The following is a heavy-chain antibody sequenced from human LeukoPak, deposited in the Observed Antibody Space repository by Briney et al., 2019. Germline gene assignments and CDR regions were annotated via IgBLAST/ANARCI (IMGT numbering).Heavy chain of an antibody. D-gene: IGHD2-2*01. V-gene: IGHV4-4*07. CDR1: GYSISSGYY. J-gene: IGHJ6*03. CDR3: ARVPALLCSSTSCPTAGYMDV. CDR2: IYTSGST. Sequence: PSETLSLTCTVSGYSISSGYYWSWIRQPAGKGLEWIGRIYTSGSTNYNPSLKSRVTMSVDTSKNQFSLKLSSVTAADTAVYYCARVPALLCSSTSCPTAGYMDVWGKGTTVTVSS.